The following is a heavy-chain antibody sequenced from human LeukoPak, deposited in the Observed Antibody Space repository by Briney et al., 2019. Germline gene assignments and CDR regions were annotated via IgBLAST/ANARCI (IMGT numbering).Heavy chain of an antibody. J-gene: IGHJ4*02. D-gene: IGHD1-7*01. CDR1: GFTFSNYA. Sequence: GGSLRLSRAASGFTFSNYAMSWVRQAPGKGLEWVANIRQDGSEKYYVDSVKGRFTISRDNAKNSLYLQMNSLRAEDTAVYYCAKLPDFDYWGQGTLVTVSS. V-gene: IGHV3-7*03. CDR2: IRQDGSEK. CDR3: AKLPDFDY.